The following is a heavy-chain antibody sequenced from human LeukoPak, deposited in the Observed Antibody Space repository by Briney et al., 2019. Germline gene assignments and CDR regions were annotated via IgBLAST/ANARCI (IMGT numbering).Heavy chain of an antibody. J-gene: IGHJ6*03. Sequence: GGSLRLSCAASGFTFDDYAMHWVRQAPGKGLEWVSGISWNSGSIGYADSVKGRFTISRDNAKNSLYLQMNSLRAEDTAVYYCARASFGDMDVWGKGTTVTVSS. CDR2: ISWNSGSI. CDR3: ARASFGDMDV. D-gene: IGHD3-10*01. V-gene: IGHV3-9*01. CDR1: GFTFDDYA.